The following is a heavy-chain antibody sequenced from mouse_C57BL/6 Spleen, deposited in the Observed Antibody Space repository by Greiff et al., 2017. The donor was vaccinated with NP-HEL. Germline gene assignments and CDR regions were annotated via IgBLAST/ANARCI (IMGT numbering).Heavy chain of an antibody. CDR2: IHPNSGST. J-gene: IGHJ1*03. Sequence: QVQLQQPGAELVKPGASVKLSCKASGYTFTSYWMHWVKQRPGQGLEWIGMIHPNSGSTNYNEKFKSKATLTVDQSSSTAYMQLSSLTSEDSAVYYCARGYGSRGTWYFDVWGTGTTVTVSS. CDR1: GYTFTSYW. D-gene: IGHD1-1*01. V-gene: IGHV1-64*01. CDR3: ARGYGSRGTWYFDV.